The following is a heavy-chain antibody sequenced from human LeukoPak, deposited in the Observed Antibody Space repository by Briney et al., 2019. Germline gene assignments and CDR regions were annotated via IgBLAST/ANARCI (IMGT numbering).Heavy chain of an antibody. CDR3: ARDRYCSSTSCYRGYMDV. Sequence: GGSLRLSCAASGLTFSSYSMNWVRQAPGKGLEWVSSISSSSSYIYYADSVKGRFTISRDNAKNSLYLQMNSLRAEDTAVYYCARDRYCSSTSCYRGYMDVWGKGTTVTVSS. J-gene: IGHJ6*03. CDR1: GLTFSSYS. CDR2: ISSSSSYI. D-gene: IGHD2-2*02. V-gene: IGHV3-21*01.